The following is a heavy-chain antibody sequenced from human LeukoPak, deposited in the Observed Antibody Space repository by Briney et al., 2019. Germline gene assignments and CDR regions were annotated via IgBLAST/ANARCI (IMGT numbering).Heavy chain of an antibody. CDR3: ASGGYCSTTTCYPNWFDP. Sequence: PSETLSLTCTVSGGSITSYYWSWIRQPPGKGLEWIGYVSHSGSTNYNPSLKSRVTKSVDTSKNQFSLKLSSVTAADTAVYYCASGGYCSTTTCYPNWFDPWGQGTLVTVSS. CDR1: GGSITSYY. CDR2: VSHSGST. D-gene: IGHD2-2*01. V-gene: IGHV4-59*01. J-gene: IGHJ5*02.